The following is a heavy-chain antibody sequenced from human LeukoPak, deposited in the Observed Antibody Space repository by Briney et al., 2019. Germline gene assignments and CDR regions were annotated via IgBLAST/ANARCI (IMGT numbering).Heavy chain of an antibody. Sequence: NPSETLSLTCTVSGYSISSGYYWGWIRQPPGKGLEWIGSIYHSGSTYYNPSLKSRVTISVDTSKNQFSLKLSSVTAADTAVYYCAIWFGGIDYWGQGTLVTVSS. CDR3: AIWFGGIDY. V-gene: IGHV4-38-2*02. J-gene: IGHJ4*02. CDR2: IYHSGST. CDR1: GYSISSGYY. D-gene: IGHD3-10*01.